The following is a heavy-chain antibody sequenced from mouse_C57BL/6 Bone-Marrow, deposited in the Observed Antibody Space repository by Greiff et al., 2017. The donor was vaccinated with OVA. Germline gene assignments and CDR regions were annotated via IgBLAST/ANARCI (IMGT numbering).Heavy chain of an antibody. CDR2: INPSSGYT. Sequence: QVQLQQSGAELAKPGASVKLSCKASGYTFTSNWMHWVNQRPGQGLEWIGYINPSSGYTKYNQKFKDKATLTADKASSTAYMQLSGLTYVYSAVNYCARGGRGDFWGQGTTLTVSS. CDR3: ARGGRGDF. J-gene: IGHJ2*01. D-gene: IGHD3-3*01. V-gene: IGHV1-7*01. CDR1: GYTFTSNW.